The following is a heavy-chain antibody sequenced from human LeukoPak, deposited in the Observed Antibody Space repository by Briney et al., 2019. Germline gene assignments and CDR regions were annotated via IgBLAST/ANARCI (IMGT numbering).Heavy chain of an antibody. J-gene: IGHJ1*01. CDR2: ISYSGSP. CDR1: GASISSGGYY. Sequence: PSETLSLTCTVSGASISSGGYYWSWIRQHPGKGLEWLGYISYSGSPYYNPSLKSRVTISVDTSRNQFSLKLSSVTAADTAVYYCARGPHCSSTSCYSEYFHHWGQGTLVTVSS. D-gene: IGHD2-2*01. V-gene: IGHV4-31*03. CDR3: ARGPHCSSTSCYSEYFHH.